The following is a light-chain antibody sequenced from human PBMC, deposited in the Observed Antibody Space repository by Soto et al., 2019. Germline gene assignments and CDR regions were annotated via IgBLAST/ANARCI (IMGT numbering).Light chain of an antibody. CDR3: QKYGSTPLVT. CDR2: GAS. V-gene: IGKV3-20*01. CDR1: QSVSSNY. Sequence: IGLTQSPGTLSLSPGERATLSCRASQSVSSNYLAWYQQKPGQAPRLLIYGASSRATGIPDRFSGSGSGTDYTLTISRLEPEDFAVYYCQKYGSTPLVTFGQGTRLEIK. J-gene: IGKJ5*01.